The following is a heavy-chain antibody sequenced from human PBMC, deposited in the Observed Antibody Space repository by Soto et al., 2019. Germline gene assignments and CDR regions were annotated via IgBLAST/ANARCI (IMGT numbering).Heavy chain of an antibody. Sequence: QVQLVQSGAEVKNPGASVKVSCKASGYTFTRYGIAGARQAPGQGLEWMGWINTYNRNTHYAQNVQGRVPLTTDTTRSPAYMELRSLRSNDTAIYYCAMVDVYVTPSPQDVWGKGTTVIVSS. J-gene: IGHJ6*04. CDR2: INTYNRNT. D-gene: IGHD3-16*01. V-gene: IGHV1-18*01. CDR3: AMVDVYVTPSPQDV. CDR1: GYTFTRYG.